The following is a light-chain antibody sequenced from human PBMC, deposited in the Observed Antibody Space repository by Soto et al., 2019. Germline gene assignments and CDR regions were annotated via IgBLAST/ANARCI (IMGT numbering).Light chain of an antibody. CDR1: SSDVGGYNY. CDR3: CSYAGSYTPV. J-gene: IGLJ2*01. V-gene: IGLV2-11*01. Sequence: QSALTQPRSVSGSPGQSVTISCTGTSSDVGGYNYVSWYQQHPGKAPKLMIHDVSKRPSGVPDRFSGSKSGNTASLTISGLQAEDEADYYCCSYAGSYTPVFGGGTQLTVL. CDR2: DVS.